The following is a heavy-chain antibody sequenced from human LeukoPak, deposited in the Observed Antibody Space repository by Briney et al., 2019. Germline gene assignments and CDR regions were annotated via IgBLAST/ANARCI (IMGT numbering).Heavy chain of an antibody. D-gene: IGHD6-13*01. V-gene: IGHV4-34*01. CDR3: ARGSSWYNYYYYYMDV. J-gene: IGHJ6*03. CDR1: GGSFSGYY. Sequence: SETLSLTCAVYGGSFSGYYWSWIRQPPGKGLEWNGEINHSGSTNYNPSLKSRVTISVDTSKNQFSLKLSSVTAADTAVYYCARGSSWYNYYYYYMDVWGKGTTVTVSS. CDR2: INHSGST.